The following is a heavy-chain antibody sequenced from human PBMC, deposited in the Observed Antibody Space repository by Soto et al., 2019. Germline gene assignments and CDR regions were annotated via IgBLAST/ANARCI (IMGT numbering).Heavy chain of an antibody. D-gene: IGHD3-10*01. CDR2: IYGDGRTT. V-gene: IGHV3-23*01. CDR3: VKNSGWFNS. CDR1: GFIFSTTD. Sequence: GGSLRLSCEASGFIFSTTDMSWVRQAPGKGLEWVSTIYGDGRTTYYADSVRGRFSISRDNSKNMVYLQMDSLRVDDTAIYYCVKNSGWFNSWGQGSLVTAPQ. J-gene: IGHJ5*01.